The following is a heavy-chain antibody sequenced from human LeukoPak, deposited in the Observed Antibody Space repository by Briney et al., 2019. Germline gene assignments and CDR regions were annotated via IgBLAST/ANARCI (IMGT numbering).Heavy chain of an antibody. V-gene: IGHV1-8*01. CDR2: MNPNSGNT. CDR1: GYTFTSYD. CDR3: ARGGYYYGSGNYYLYDY. Sequence: ASVKVSCKASGYTFTSYDINWVRQATGQGLEWMGWMNPNSGNTGYAQKFQGRVTMTRNTSISTAYMELNSLRSEDTAVYYCARGGYYYGSGNYYLYDYWGQGTLVTVSS. J-gene: IGHJ4*02. D-gene: IGHD3-10*01.